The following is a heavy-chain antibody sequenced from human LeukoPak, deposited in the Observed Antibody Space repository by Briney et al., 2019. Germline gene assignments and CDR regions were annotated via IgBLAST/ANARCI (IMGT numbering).Heavy chain of an antibody. CDR1: GFTFSSYG. CDR3: AKDDGYPTAFDY. V-gene: IGHV3-30*18. Sequence: GSLRLSCAASGFTFSSYGMHWVRQAPGKGLEWVAVISYDGSNKYYADSVKGRFTISRDNSKNTLYLQMNSRRAEDTAVYYCAKDDGYPTAFDYWGQGTLVTVSS. CDR2: ISYDGSNK. J-gene: IGHJ4*02. D-gene: IGHD5-24*01.